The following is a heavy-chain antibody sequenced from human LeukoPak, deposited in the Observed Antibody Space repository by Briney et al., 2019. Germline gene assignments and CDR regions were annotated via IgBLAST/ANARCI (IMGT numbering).Heavy chain of an antibody. J-gene: IGHJ2*01. Sequence: SETLSLTCAVYGGSFSGYYWSWIRQPPGKGLEWIGSIYYSGSTYYNPSLKSRVTISVDTSKNQFSLKLSSVTAADTAVYYCARPRTGANWYFDLWGRGTLVTVSS. CDR3: ARPRTGANWYFDL. CDR2: IYYSGST. D-gene: IGHD4-17*01. CDR1: GGSFSGYY. V-gene: IGHV4-34*01.